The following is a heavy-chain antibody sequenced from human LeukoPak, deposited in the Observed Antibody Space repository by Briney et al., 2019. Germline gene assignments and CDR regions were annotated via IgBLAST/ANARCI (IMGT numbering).Heavy chain of an antibody. Sequence: PSETLSLTCTVSGGSISSGSYYWSWIRQPAGKGLEWIGRIYTSGSTNYNPSLKSRVTISVDTSKNQFSLKLSSVTAADRAVYYCARGRFLEWLWGQGTLVTVSS. CDR1: GGSISSGSYY. CDR2: IYTSGST. J-gene: IGHJ4*02. CDR3: ARGRFLEWL. V-gene: IGHV4-61*02. D-gene: IGHD3-3*01.